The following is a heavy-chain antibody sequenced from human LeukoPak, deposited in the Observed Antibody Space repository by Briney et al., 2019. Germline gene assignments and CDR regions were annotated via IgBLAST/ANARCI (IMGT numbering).Heavy chain of an antibody. CDR3: ARGNGYGSNWFDP. CDR2: ISAYNGNT. D-gene: IGHD5-18*01. Sequence: SVKVSCKASGYTFTSYGISWVRQAPGQGVEGMGWISAYNGNTKYEQKLQGRVTITTDTSKSTAYLELRSLTAADTAVYYCARGNGYGSNWFDPWGQGTLVTVSS. V-gene: IGHV1-18*01. J-gene: IGHJ5*02. CDR1: GYTFTSYG.